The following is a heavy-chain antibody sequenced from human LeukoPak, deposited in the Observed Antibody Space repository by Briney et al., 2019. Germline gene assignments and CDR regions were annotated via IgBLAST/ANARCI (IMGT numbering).Heavy chain of an antibody. V-gene: IGHV4-30-2*01. CDR2: IYHSGST. CDR1: GGSISSGGYY. D-gene: IGHD1-26*01. Sequence: KPSETLSLTCTVSGGSISSGGYYWSWIRQPPGKDLEWIGYIYHSGSTYYNPSLKSRVTISVDRSKNQFSLKLSSVTAADTAVYYCARGYSGSYPGYWGQGTLVTVSS. J-gene: IGHJ4*02. CDR3: ARGYSGSYPGY.